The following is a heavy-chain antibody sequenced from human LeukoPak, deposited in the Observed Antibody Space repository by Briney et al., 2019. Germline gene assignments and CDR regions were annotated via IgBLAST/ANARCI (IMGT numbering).Heavy chain of an antibody. Sequence: PSETLSLTCTVSGGSISSNSNYWAWIRQPPGRGLEWIGSISYGGSTYYSPSLESRVTISVDTSKNQFSLKLSSVTAADTAVYYCARSSMFRGVTVDYWGQGTLVTVSS. CDR1: GGSISSNSNY. CDR2: ISYGGST. CDR3: ARSSMFRGVTVDY. J-gene: IGHJ4*02. D-gene: IGHD3-10*01. V-gene: IGHV4-39*01.